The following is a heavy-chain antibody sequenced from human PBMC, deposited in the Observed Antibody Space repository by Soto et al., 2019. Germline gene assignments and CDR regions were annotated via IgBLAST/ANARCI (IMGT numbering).Heavy chain of an antibody. D-gene: IGHD3-22*01. Sequence: PGWSLRLSGAASGFTFSSYAMSWVRQAPGKGLEWVPAISGSGGSTYYADSVKGRFTISRDNSKNTLYLQMNSLRAEDTAVYYCAKQAGYYYDSRGYYRFDAWGQGTLVTVSS. CDR3: AKQAGYYYDSRGYYRFDA. CDR1: GFTFSSYA. CDR2: ISGSGGST. V-gene: IGHV3-23*01. J-gene: IGHJ5*02.